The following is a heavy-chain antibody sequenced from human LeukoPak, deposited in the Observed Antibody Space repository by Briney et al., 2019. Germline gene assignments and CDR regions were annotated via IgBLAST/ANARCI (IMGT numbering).Heavy chain of an antibody. CDR1: GGSISSYY. Sequence: SETLSLTCTVSGGSISSYYWSWIRQPPGKGLEWIGYIYYSGSTNYNPSLKSRVTMSVDTSKNQFSLKLSSVTAADTAVYYCARDRLRDDAFDIWGQGTMVTVSS. CDR2: IYYSGST. J-gene: IGHJ3*02. V-gene: IGHV4-59*12. D-gene: IGHD4-17*01. CDR3: ARDRLRDDAFDI.